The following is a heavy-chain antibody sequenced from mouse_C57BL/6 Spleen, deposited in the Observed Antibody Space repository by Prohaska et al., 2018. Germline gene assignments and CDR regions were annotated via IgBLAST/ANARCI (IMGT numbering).Heavy chain of an antibody. CDR3: TADPNAY. J-gene: IGHJ3*01. V-gene: IGHV6-3*01. CDR1: GFTFSNYW. Sequence: EVKLEESGGGLVQPGGSMKLSCVAFGFTFSNYWMNWVRQSPEKGLEWVAQIRLKSDNYATDYAESVKGRFTISRDDSKSSVYLQMNNLRAEDTGIYYCTADPNAYWGQGTLVTVSA. CDR2: IRLKSDNYAT.